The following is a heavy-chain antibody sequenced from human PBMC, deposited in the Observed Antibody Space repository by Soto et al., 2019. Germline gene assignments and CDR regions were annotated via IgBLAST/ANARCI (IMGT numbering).Heavy chain of an antibody. CDR2: ISAGGGST. D-gene: IGHD5-12*01. CDR1: RFTFSNYA. CDR3: ARDWLSHCFDY. Sequence: GGSLRLSCAASRFTFSNYAMSWVHQAPGKGLEWVSAISAGGGSTNYADSVKGRFTISRDNSKNTLYLQMNSLRAEDTAVYYYARDWLSHCFDYWGQGTPVTVAS. V-gene: IGHV3-23*01. J-gene: IGHJ4*02.